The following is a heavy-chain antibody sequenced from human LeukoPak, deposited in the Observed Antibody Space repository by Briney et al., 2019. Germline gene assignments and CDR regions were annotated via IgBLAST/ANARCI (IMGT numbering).Heavy chain of an antibody. CDR1: GYTFTGYY. CDR2: INPNSGGT. V-gene: IGHV1-2*02. D-gene: IGHD6-13*01. CDR3: ARHIAAVTGEYYFDY. Sequence: ASVKVSCKASGYTFTGYYMHWVRQAPGQGLEWMGWINPNSGGTNYAQKFQGRVTMTRDTSISTAYMELSRLRSDDTAVYYCARHIAAVTGEYYFDYWGQGTLVTVSS. J-gene: IGHJ4*02.